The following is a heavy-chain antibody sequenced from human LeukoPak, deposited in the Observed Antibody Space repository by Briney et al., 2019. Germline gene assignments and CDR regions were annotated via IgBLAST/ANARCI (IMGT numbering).Heavy chain of an antibody. CDR1: GFTFSSYA. V-gene: IGHV3-23*01. CDR2: VSVSGGTT. Sequence: PGRSLRLSCAASGFTFSSYAMSWVRQAPGKGLEWVSAVSVSGGTTYYADSVKGRFTISRDNSKNTLYLQMNNLRAEDTAVYYCTRGPPHVYWGQGTLVTVSS. CDR3: TRGPPHVY. J-gene: IGHJ4*02.